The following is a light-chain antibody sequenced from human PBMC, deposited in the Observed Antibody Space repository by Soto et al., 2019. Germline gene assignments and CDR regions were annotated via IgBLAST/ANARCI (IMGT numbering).Light chain of an antibody. CDR3: HQYDNTPQT. Sequence: PGTLSSSPGERATLSCRASQSVYSNYLAWYQQRPGQAPRLLIYAASIRATGIPDRFSGSGSGTDFSLTISRLEPEDFAVYYCHQYDNTPQTFGQGTKVDIK. CDR1: QSVYSNY. CDR2: AAS. J-gene: IGKJ2*01. V-gene: IGKV3-20*01.